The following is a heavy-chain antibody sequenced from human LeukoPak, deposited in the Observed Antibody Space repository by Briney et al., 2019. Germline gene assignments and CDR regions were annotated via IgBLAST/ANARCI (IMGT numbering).Heavy chain of an antibody. J-gene: IGHJ4*02. CDR1: GFSVSSKY. Sequence: HPGGSLRLSCEASGFSVSSKYMSWVRQAPGKGLEWVSTIYTGGQEYYADSVRGRFTISRDNSNNTVHLQINSLRAEDTAVYYCATSRDVYNLGYPGGESHFDYWGQGALVTVSS. D-gene: IGHD5-24*01. CDR3: ATSRDVYNLGYPGGESHFDY. V-gene: IGHV3-53*01. CDR2: IYTGGQE.